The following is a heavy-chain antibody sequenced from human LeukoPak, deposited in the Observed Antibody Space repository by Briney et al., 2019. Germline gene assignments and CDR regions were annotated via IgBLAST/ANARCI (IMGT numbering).Heavy chain of an antibody. V-gene: IGHV3-23*01. D-gene: IGHD2-2*02. CDR2: ISGSGGST. Sequence: GGSLRLSCAASGFTFSSYAMSWVRQAPGKGLEWVSAISGSGGSTYYADSVKGRFTISRDNSKNTLYPQMNSLRAEDTAVYYCAKGHCSSTSCYTAGYYYYYGMDVWGKGTTVTVSS. J-gene: IGHJ6*04. CDR1: GFTFSSYA. CDR3: AKGHCSSTSCYTAGYYYYYGMDV.